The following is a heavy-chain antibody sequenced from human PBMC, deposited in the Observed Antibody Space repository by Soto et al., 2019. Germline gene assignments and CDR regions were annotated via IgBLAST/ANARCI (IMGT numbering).Heavy chain of an antibody. CDR3: ILIYSSSPYKYYFDY. J-gene: IGHJ4*02. V-gene: IGHV3-73*01. CDR1: GFTFSGSA. Sequence: GGSLRLSCAASGFTFSGSAMHWVRQASGKGLEWVGRIRSKANSYATAYAASVKGRFTISRDDSKNTAYLQMNSLKTEDTAVYYCILIYSSSPYKYYFDYWGQGTLVTVSS. CDR2: IRSKANSYAT. D-gene: IGHD6-13*01.